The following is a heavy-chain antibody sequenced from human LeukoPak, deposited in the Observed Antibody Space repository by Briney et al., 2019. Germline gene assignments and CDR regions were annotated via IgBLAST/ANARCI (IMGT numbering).Heavy chain of an antibody. CDR2: IHTSGST. D-gene: IGHD5-18*01. V-gene: IGHV4-4*07. Sequence: SETLSLTCTVSGGSISSYYWSWIRQPAGKGLEWIGRIHTSGSTNYNPSLKSRVTISVDKSKNQFSLKLSSVTAADTAVYYCARAMDMDTAMVFDYWGQGTLVTVSS. J-gene: IGHJ4*02. CDR1: GGSISSYY. CDR3: ARAMDMDTAMVFDY.